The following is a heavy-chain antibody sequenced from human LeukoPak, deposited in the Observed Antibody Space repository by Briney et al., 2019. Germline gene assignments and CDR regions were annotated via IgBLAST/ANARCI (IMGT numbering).Heavy chain of an antibody. D-gene: IGHD5-18*01. Sequence: SETLSLTCTVSGGSISSYYWSWIRQPPGKGLEWIGYIYYSGSTNYNPSLKSRVTISVDTSKNQFSLKLSSVTAADTAVYYCARGGLKYRYDYGGDYWGQGTLVTVSS. CDR3: ARGGLKYRYDYGGDY. J-gene: IGHJ4*02. CDR1: GGSISSYY. CDR2: IYYSGST. V-gene: IGHV4-59*01.